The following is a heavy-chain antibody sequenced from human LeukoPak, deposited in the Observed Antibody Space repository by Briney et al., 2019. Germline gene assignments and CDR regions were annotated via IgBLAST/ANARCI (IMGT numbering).Heavy chain of an antibody. CDR2: IYHSGST. CDR1: GYSISSGYY. Sequence: SETLSLTCTVSGYSISSGYYWGWIRQPPGKGLEWIGSIYHSGSTYYNPSLKSRVTISVDTSKNQFSLKLSSVTAADTAVYYCARDSSAFDYWGQGTLVTVSS. CDR3: ARDSSAFDY. D-gene: IGHD6-25*01. J-gene: IGHJ4*02. V-gene: IGHV4-38-2*02.